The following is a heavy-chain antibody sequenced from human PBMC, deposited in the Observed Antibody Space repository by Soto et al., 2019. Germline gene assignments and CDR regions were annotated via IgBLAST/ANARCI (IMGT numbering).Heavy chain of an antibody. V-gene: IGHV4-39*01. CDR2: IYYTGST. Sequence: SETLSLTCIVSGGSISSSLHHWGWIRQPQGKGLEWIGSIYYTGSTYYNPSLKSRVTISVDTSNNQFSLKLSSVTAADTAVYYCASDYNKNWFYYWGKGTLVTVS. CDR3: ASDYNKNWFYY. J-gene: IGHJ5*01. D-gene: IGHD4-4*01. CDR1: GGSISSSLHH.